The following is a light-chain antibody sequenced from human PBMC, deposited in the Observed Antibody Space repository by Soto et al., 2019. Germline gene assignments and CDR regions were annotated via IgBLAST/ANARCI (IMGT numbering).Light chain of an antibody. V-gene: IGLV2-14*01. CDR1: SSDVGAYNY. Sequence: QSVLTQPASVSGSLGQPITISCAGTSSDVGAYNYVSWYQQQPGKAPKLIISEVSNRPSGVSNRFSGSKSSNTASLILSGLQAEDEADYYCCSSTSITTYVFGTGTKVTVL. J-gene: IGLJ1*01. CDR2: EVS. CDR3: CSSTSITTYV.